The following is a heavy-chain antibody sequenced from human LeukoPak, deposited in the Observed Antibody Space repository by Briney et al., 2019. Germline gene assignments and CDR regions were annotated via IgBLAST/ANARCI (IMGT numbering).Heavy chain of an antibody. D-gene: IGHD3-10*01. J-gene: IGHJ4*02. Sequence: GGSLRLSCAASGFTFSSYTMSWVRQAPGKGLEWVSAISGVGGSTYYADSVKGRFTISRDNSKNTLYLQMSSLRAEDTAVYYCAKDSYYGPGNYYFYFDYWGQGTLVTISS. CDR2: ISGVGGST. CDR1: GFTFSSYT. CDR3: AKDSYYGPGNYYFYFDY. V-gene: IGHV3-23*01.